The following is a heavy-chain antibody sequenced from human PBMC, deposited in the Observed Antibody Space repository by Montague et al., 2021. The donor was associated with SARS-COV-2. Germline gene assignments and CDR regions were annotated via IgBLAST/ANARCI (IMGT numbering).Heavy chain of an antibody. CDR1: HYSITYAYY. CDR3: AWTSQYCETTSCYLPNAMDV. D-gene: IGHD2-2*01. CDR2: IWHGGST. Sequence: SETLSLTCAVSHYSITYAYYWGWVRQPPGKGLEWIGNIWHGGSTXYNPSLKSRVTISVDTSKNQFSLKLTSVTAADTAVYYCAWTSQYCETTSCYLPNAMDVWGQGTTVTVSS. V-gene: IGHV4-38-2*01. J-gene: IGHJ6*02.